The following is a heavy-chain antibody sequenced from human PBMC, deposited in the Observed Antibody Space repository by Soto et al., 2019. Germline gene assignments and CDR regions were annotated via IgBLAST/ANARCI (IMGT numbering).Heavy chain of an antibody. V-gene: IGHV1-69*08. CDR2: IIPILGIA. J-gene: IGHJ4*02. Sequence: QVQLVQSGAEVKKPGSSVKVSCKASGGTFSSYTISWVRQAPGQGLEWMGRIIPILGIANYAQKFQGRVTITADKSTSTAYMELSSLRSEDTAVYYCARDLQNCSGGSCYSSGPYWGQGTLDTVSS. CDR1: GGTFSSYT. CDR3: ARDLQNCSGGSCYSSGPY. D-gene: IGHD2-15*01.